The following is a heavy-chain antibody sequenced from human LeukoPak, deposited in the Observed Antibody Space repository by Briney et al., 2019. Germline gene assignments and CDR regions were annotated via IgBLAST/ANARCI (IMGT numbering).Heavy chain of an antibody. CDR2: IYYSGST. V-gene: IGHV4-59*01. CDR3: ARETSQKGAHYMDV. Sequence: SETLSLTCTVSGGSIISYYWSWIRQPPGKGLEWIGYIYYSGSTNYNPSLKSRVTISVDTSKNQFSLKLTSVTAADTAVYYCARETSQKGAHYMDVWGKGTTVTISS. J-gene: IGHJ6*03. CDR1: GGSIISYY. D-gene: IGHD3-16*01.